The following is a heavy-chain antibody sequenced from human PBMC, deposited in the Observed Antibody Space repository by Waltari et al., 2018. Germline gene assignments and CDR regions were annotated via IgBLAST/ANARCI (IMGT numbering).Heavy chain of an antibody. D-gene: IGHD1-26*01. J-gene: IGHJ4*02. Sequence: QLQLQQSGPGLVKPSESLFLSCAVSGDSVSNNYWWSWVRQPPGKGLEWIGQIHGTGKTNYNPSLESRVTVSMDTSNNQFSLRVTSPTAADTAVYFCARDRGRGFYLDSWGQGTLVTVS. CDR2: IHGTGKT. V-gene: IGHV4-4*02. CDR1: GDSVSNNYW. CDR3: ARDRGRGFYLDS.